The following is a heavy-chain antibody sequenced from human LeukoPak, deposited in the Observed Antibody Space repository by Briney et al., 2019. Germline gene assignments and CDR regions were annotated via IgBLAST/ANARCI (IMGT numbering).Heavy chain of an antibody. V-gene: IGHV3-7*01. CDR1: GLTFSSYA. CDR2: IKQDGSEK. CDR3: ARESVVISY. D-gene: IGHD3-22*01. J-gene: IGHJ4*02. Sequence: GGSLRLSCAASGLTFSSYAMHWVRQAPGKGLEWVANIKQDGSEKYYVDSVKGRFTISRDNAKNSLYLQMNSLRAEDTAVYYCARESVVISYWGQGTLVTVSS.